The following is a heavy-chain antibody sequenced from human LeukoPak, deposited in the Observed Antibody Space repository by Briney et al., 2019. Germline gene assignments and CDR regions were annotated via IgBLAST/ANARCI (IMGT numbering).Heavy chain of an antibody. D-gene: IGHD2-15*01. CDR2: IIPIFGTA. V-gene: IGHV1-69*05. CDR3: ARVFSYCRGGSCYPKEDYFDY. J-gene: IGHJ4*02. Sequence: SVKVSCKASGDTFSSYAISWVRQAPGQGLEWMGRIIPIFGTANYAQKFQGRVTITTDESTSTAYMELSSLRSEDTAVYYCARVFSYCRGGSCYPKEDYFDYWGQGTLVTVSS. CDR1: GDTFSSYA.